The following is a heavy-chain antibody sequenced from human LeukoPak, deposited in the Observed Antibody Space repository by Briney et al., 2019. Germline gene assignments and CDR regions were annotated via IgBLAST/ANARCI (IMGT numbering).Heavy chain of an antibody. CDR3: ATPAITTVALFDY. D-gene: IGHD4-23*01. CDR1: RFTCNSYA. V-gene: IGHV3-23*01. Sequence: GGYLRRNCAGSRFTCNSYAMSRVRHAPGMGLEWGSAIICSGGSTYYADYVKGRFTTSSDKSKTSLYLDINSPRAADVADYYCATPAITTVALFDYWGQGTLVTVSS. CDR2: IICSGGST. J-gene: IGHJ4*02.